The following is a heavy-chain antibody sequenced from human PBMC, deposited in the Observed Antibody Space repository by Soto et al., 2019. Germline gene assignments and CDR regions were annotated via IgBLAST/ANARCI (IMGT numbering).Heavy chain of an antibody. CDR2: MFYSGLT. CDR3: APLSVSLSGPYGIHV. D-gene: IGHD2-15*01. J-gene: IGHJ6*02. V-gene: IGHV4-39*01. CDR1: CYSVSSSGYY. Sequence: PSETVSLTCSVSCYSVSSSGYYWPWIRQPPGKGLEWSGSMFYSGLTYYNPSLKSRVTLSVDTSKNQFSVRLNPVTAADTAVYYCAPLSVSLSGPYGIHVWGQGTKVTV.